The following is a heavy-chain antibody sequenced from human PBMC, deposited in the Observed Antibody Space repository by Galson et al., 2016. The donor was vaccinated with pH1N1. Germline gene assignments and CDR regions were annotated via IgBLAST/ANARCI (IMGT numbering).Heavy chain of an antibody. CDR1: GYSITRGYY. CDR3: ARRYSSGWSGGDDAFDI. CDR2: IHHTGNN. J-gene: IGHJ3*02. V-gene: IGHV4-38-2*01. D-gene: IGHD6-19*01. Sequence: ETLSLTCGVSGYSITRGYYWGWIRQPPGKGLEWIGTIHHTGNNGYNPSLKNRLTTSLDTSKNQFSLELISVTAADTAMYYCARRYSSGWSGGDDAFDIWGQGTMVTVSS.